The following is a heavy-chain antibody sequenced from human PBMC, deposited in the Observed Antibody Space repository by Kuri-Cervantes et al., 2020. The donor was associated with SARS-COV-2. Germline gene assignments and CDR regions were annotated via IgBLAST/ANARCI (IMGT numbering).Heavy chain of an antibody. CDR3: AKDGDPDY. D-gene: IGHD2-21*01. CDR1: GFPFSSYA. Sequence: GGSLRLSCAASGFPFSSYAMSWVRQAPGKGLEWVSVIYSGGSSTYYADSVKGRFTISRDNSKNTLYLQMNSLRAEDTAVYYCAKDGDPDYWGRGTLVTVSS. CDR2: IYSGGSST. J-gene: IGHJ4*02. V-gene: IGHV3-23*03.